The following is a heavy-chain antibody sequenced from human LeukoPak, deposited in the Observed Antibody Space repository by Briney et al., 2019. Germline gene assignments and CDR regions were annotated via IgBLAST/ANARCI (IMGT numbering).Heavy chain of an antibody. CDR1: GFAVNTKF. CDR3: ARDEVTSGGGLES. V-gene: IGHV3-53*01. CDR2: IYSGGLT. Sequence: GGSLRLSCAASGFAVNTKFMHWVRQAPGKGLEWISVIYSGGLTYYSDSVEGRFTISRDNSKNTLYLYMNSLRAEDTAVYYCARDEVTSGGGLESWGQGALVIVSS. J-gene: IGHJ4*02. D-gene: IGHD3-16*01.